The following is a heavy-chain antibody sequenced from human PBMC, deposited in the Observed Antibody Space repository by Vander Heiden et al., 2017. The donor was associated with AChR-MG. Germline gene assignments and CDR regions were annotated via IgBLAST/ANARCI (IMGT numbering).Heavy chain of an antibody. CDR2: INPNSGGT. CDR3: AHPGGMITVGGVIADAFDI. J-gene: IGHJ3*02. V-gene: IGHV1-2*02. D-gene: IGHD3-16*02. CDR1: GYTFTGYY. Sequence: QVQLVQSGAEVKKPGASVKVSCKASGYTFTGYYMHWVRQAPGQGLEGMGWINPNSGGTNYAQKFQGRVTMTRDTSISTAYMELSRLRSDDTAVYYCAHPGGMITVGGVIADAFDIWCQGTMVTVSS.